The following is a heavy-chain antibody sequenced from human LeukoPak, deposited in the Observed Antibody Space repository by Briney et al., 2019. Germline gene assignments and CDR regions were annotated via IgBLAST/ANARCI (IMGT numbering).Heavy chain of an antibody. Sequence: GGSLRLSCAASGFSFSTYAMNWVRQAPGKRLEWVSSITATGRDTYYALSVKGRITISRDNSKNTLYLQMNSLRADDTALYYCAKGTLGSCSGAACYEFDNWGQGTLVTVSS. D-gene: IGHD2-2*01. CDR2: ITATGRDT. CDR1: GFSFSTYA. CDR3: AKGTLGSCSGAACYEFDN. J-gene: IGHJ4*02. V-gene: IGHV3-23*01.